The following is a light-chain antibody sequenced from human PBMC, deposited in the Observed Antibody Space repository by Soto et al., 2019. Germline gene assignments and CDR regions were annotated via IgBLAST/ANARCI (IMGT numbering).Light chain of an antibody. CDR1: QSISGW. CDR3: QQYHDYWT. V-gene: IGKV1-5*01. J-gene: IGKJ1*01. CDR2: DVS. Sequence: DIQMTKSPSTLSASIGDRVTINCRASQSISGWLAWYQQKPGKAPKLLISDVSSLESGVPSRFSGSGSGTEFTLTFSSLQPDDFAVYYCQQYHDYWTFGPGTKV.